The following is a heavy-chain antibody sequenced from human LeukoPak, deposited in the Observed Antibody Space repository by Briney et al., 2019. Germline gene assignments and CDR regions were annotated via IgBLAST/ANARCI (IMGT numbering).Heavy chain of an antibody. CDR2: IYYSGST. CDR1: GGSISSYY. V-gene: IGHV4-59*01. J-gene: IGHJ4*02. D-gene: IGHD6-19*01. CDR3: ARALIAVGNLDY. Sequence: SETLSLTYTVSGGSISSYYWSWIRQPPGKGLEWIGYIYYSGSTNYNPSLKSRVTISVDTSKNQFSLKLSSVTAADTAVYYCARALIAVGNLDYWGQGTLVTVSS.